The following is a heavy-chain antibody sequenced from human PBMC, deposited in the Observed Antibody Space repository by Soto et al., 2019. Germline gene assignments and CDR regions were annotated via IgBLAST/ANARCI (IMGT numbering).Heavy chain of an antibody. J-gene: IGHJ4*02. CDR1: GFTFSSYG. CDR2: ISYDGSNK. CDR3: AKVDLATMIDLGSH. V-gene: IGHV3-30*18. Sequence: VGSLRLSCAASGFTFSSYGMHWVRQAPGKGLEWVAVISYDGSNKYYADSVKGRFTISRDNSKNTLYLQMNSLRAEDTAVYYCAKVDLATMIDLGSHWGQGTLVTVSS. D-gene: IGHD3-22*01.